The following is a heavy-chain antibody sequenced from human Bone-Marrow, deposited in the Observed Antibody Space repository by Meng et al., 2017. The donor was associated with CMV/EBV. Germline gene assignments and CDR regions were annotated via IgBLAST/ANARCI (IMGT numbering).Heavy chain of an antibody. V-gene: IGHV1-18*01. CDR1: GYTFTRYG. CDR3: ARGAFLGYRGYDCDY. J-gene: IGHJ4*02. Sequence: ASVKVSCKASGYTFTRYGISWVRQAPGQGLEWMGWISAYNGNTNYAQKLQGRVTMTTDTSTSTAYMELRSLRSDDTAVYYCARGAFLGYRGYDCDYWGQGTLVTVSS. CDR2: ISAYNGNT. D-gene: IGHD1-26*01.